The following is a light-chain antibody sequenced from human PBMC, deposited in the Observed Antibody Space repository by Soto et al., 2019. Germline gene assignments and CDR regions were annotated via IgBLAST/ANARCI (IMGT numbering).Light chain of an antibody. V-gene: IGKV3-11*01. Sequence: ETGLTQSPAILPLYTRERAPLSCKASQSIGNSLGWFQQKPGQAPRLLIDDAFNRATGIPARFTGSGSGSDFTLTISSLEPEDFGVYYCRQRYNWPLTFGGGTKVDIK. CDR3: RQRYNWPLT. J-gene: IGKJ4*01. CDR2: DAF. CDR1: QSIGNS.